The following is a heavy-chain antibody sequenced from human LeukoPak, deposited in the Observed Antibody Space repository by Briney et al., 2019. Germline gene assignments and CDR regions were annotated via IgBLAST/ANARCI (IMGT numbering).Heavy chain of an antibody. CDR1: GGSISSNYY. CDR3: ARDRGMWFGELLADAFDI. J-gene: IGHJ3*02. D-gene: IGHD3-10*01. V-gene: IGHV4-39*07. Sequence: SETLSLTCTVSGGSISSNYYWGWIRQPPGKELEWIGNIYYSGSTYYTPSLKSRVTISVDTSKNQFSLKLTSVTAADTAVYYCARDRGMWFGELLADAFDIWGQGPMVTVSS. CDR2: IYYSGST.